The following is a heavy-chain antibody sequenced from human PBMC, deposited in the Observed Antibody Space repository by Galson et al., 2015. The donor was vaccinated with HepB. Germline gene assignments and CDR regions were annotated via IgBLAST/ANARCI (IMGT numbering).Heavy chain of an antibody. V-gene: IGHV3-30*18. CDR1: GFTFSSYG. J-gene: IGHJ6*03. CDR2: ISYDGSNK. Sequence: SLRLSCAASGFTFSSYGMHWVRQAPGKGLEWVAVISYDGSNKYYADSVKGRFTISRDNSKNTLYLQMNSLRAEDTAVYYCAKDRVPHIVVVSDMDVWGKGTTVTVSS. CDR3: AKDRVPHIVVVSDMDV. D-gene: IGHD2-21*01.